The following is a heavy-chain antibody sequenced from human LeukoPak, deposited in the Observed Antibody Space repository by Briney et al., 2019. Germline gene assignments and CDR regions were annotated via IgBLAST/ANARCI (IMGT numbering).Heavy chain of an antibody. CDR3: ASLITMIVVVITPDIFDY. J-gene: IGHJ4*02. Sequence: SETLSLTCAVSGGSISSSNWWSWVRQPPGKGLEWIGEIYHSGSTNYNPSLKSRVTISVDKSKNQFSLKLSSVTAADTAVYYCASLITMIVVVITPDIFDYWGQGTLVTVSS. V-gene: IGHV4-4*02. CDR1: GGSISSSNW. CDR2: IYHSGST. D-gene: IGHD3-22*01.